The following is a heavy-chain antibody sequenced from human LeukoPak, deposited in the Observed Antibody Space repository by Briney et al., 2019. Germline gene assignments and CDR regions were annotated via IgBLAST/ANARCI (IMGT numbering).Heavy chain of an antibody. CDR3: ARGQRGYSYGHQFDY. V-gene: IGHV4-34*01. J-gene: IGHJ4*02. CDR2: INHSGST. Sequence: PSETLSLTCAVFGGSISSYYWSWIRQPPGKGLEWIGEINHSGSTNYNPSLKSRVTISVDTSKNQFSLKLSSVTAADTAVYYCARGQRGYSYGHQFDYWGQGTLVTVSS. D-gene: IGHD5-18*01. CDR1: GGSISSYY.